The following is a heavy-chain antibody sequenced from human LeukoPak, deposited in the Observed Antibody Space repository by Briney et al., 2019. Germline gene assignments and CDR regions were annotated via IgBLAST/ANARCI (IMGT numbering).Heavy chain of an antibody. CDR1: GGSISSYY. CDR2: IYYSGST. Sequence: SSETLSLTCTVSGGSISSYYWSWIRQPPGKGLEWIGYIYYSGSTNYNPSLKSRVTISVDTSKNQFSLKLSSVTAADTAVYYCARELAGASSGYGFDPWGQGTLVTVSS. D-gene: IGHD5-12*01. CDR3: ARELAGASSGYGFDP. J-gene: IGHJ5*02. V-gene: IGHV4-59*01.